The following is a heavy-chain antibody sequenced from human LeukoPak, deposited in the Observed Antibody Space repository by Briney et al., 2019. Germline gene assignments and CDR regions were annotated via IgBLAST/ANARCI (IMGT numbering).Heavy chain of an antibody. CDR3: ARRLKRSTRYFDL. D-gene: IGHD1-26*01. Sequence: SETLSLTCAVSGGSVSSGDYYWGWIRQPPGKGLEWIGYIYYSGSTYYNPSLNSRVTISVDTSKNQFSLRLNYVTDADTAVYYCARRLKRSTRYFDLWGRGNLVTVSS. CDR1: GGSVSSGDYY. V-gene: IGHV4-30-4*01. J-gene: IGHJ2*01. CDR2: IYYSGST.